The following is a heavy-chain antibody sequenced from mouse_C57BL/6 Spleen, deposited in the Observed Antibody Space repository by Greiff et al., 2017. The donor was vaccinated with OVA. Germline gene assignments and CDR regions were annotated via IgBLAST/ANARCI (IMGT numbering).Heavy chain of an antibody. D-gene: IGHD1-1*01. V-gene: IGHV1-69*01. CDR2: IDPSDSYT. CDR3: ARRYYGSSYAMDY. Sequence: QVQLQQPGAELVMPGASVKLSCKASGYTFTSYWMHWVKQRPGQGLEWIGEIDPSDSYTNYNQKFKGKSTVTVDKSSSTAYMQLSSLTSEDSAVYYCARRYYGSSYAMDYWGQGTSVTVSS. J-gene: IGHJ4*01. CDR1: GYTFTSYW.